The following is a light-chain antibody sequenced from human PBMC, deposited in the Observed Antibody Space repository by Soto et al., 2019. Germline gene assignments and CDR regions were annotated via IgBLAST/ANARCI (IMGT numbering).Light chain of an antibody. CDR3: QQYGSSSLT. J-gene: IGKJ5*01. V-gene: IGKV3-20*01. Sequence: EFAVTLSPCTLSSNPKERATLSCRASQSLGSIYLAWYQQRPGQDPRLLIYGAATRATGIPVRFSGSGSGTDFTLTISGLEPEEFAVYYCQQYGSSSLTFGQGTRLENK. CDR2: GAA. CDR1: QSLGSIY.